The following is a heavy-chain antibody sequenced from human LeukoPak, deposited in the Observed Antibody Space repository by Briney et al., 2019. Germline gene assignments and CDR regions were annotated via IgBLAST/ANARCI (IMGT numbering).Heavy chain of an antibody. D-gene: IGHD1-7*01. CDR3: VKDATPWNSIWDYFDY. Sequence: GGSLRLSCAASGFTFSVHAMNWVRQAPGKGLEWVASIGGDDPFYADSVKGRFTVSRDNSKYRLYLQMDSLRAEDTAIYYCVKDATPWNSIWDYFDYWGQGVLVTVSS. CDR1: GFTFSVHA. J-gene: IGHJ4*02. CDR2: IGGDDP. V-gene: IGHV3-23*01.